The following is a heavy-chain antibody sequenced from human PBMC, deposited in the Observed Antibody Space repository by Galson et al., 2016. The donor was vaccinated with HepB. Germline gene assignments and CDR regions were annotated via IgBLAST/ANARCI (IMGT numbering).Heavy chain of an antibody. CDR3: ARAFGSGSTDAMNV. D-gene: IGHD3-10*01. J-gene: IGHJ3*01. Sequence: SLRLSCAASGFTFSSYSINWVRRGPGKGLEWISYISSTSTTIYYADSVKGRFTISRDNAKNSLHLQMNSLRAEDTGVYYCARAFGSGSTDAMNVWGPGTMVTVSS. CDR2: ISSTSTTI. V-gene: IGHV3-48*01. CDR1: GFTFSSYS.